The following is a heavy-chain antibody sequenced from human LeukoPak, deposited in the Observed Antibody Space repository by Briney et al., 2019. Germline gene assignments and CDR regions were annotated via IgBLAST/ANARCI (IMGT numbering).Heavy chain of an antibody. CDR2: ISSSSSYI. CDR3: AKDHTITDFWSGYFVELQDGMDV. CDR1: GFTFSSYS. J-gene: IGHJ6*02. V-gene: IGHV3-21*04. Sequence: GGSLRLSCAASGFTFSSYSMNWVRQAPGKGLEWVSSISSSSSYIYYADSVKGRFTISRDNAKNSLYLQMNSLRAEDTAVYYCAKDHTITDFWSGYFVELQDGMDVWGQGTTVTVSS. D-gene: IGHD3-3*01.